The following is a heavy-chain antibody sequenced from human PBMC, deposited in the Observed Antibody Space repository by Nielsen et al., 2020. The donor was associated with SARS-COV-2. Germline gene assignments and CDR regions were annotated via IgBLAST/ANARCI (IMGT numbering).Heavy chain of an antibody. CDR3: AREDYTTSLTYYHGMDV. J-gene: IGHJ6*02. CDR1: GYTFTSYG. D-gene: IGHD2/OR15-2a*01. Sequence: ASVKVSCKASGYTFTSYGISWVRQAPGQGLEWMGRISTYSGDTKYAEKFQGRVILTTDRSTSTVYMEMRGLRSDDTAVYYCAREDYTTSLTYYHGMDVWGQGTTIIV. V-gene: IGHV1-18*01. CDR2: ISTYSGDT.